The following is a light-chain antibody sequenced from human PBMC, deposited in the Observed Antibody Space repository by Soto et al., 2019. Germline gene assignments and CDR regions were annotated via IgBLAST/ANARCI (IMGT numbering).Light chain of an antibody. Sequence: IQLTQSPSSLSASVGDRVTITCRASQGISSYLGWYRQKPGKAPNLLIYAASTLQSGVPSRFSGGGSGTDFTLTISSLQPEDFATYYCQQVYVYPSTVGGGTKVDIK. CDR3: QQVYVYPST. CDR1: QGISSY. V-gene: IGKV1-9*01. J-gene: IGKJ4*01. CDR2: AAS.